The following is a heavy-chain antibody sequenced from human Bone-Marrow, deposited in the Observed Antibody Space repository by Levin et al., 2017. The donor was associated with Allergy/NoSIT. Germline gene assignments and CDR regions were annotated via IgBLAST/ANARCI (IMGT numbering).Heavy chain of an antibody. CDR1: GFTFSSFG. D-gene: IGHD5-18*01. Sequence: SGGSLRLSCAASGFTFSSFGMHWVRQAPGKGLEWVAVISHDGTNKYYGDSVKGRLTISRDNSKNTLFLQMSSLRAEDTAVYYCAKDHAWGYGYQFDNWGQGTLVTVAS. J-gene: IGHJ4*02. V-gene: IGHV3-30*18. CDR2: ISHDGTNK. CDR3: AKDHAWGYGYQFDN.